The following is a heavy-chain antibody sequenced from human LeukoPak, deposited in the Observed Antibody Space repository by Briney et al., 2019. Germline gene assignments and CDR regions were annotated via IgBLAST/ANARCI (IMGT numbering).Heavy chain of an antibody. J-gene: IGHJ3*02. CDR3: ARSGALTNYALDI. CDR1: GGSISNFY. D-gene: IGHD2-8*01. V-gene: IGHV4-59*01. CDR2: IYYSGST. Sequence: SETLSLLCTVSGGSISNFYWNWIRQPPGEGLEWIVYIYYSGSTNYNPSLKSRVTISVDTSKKQFSLKLNSVTAADTAVYFCARSGALTNYALDIWGLGTMVTVSS.